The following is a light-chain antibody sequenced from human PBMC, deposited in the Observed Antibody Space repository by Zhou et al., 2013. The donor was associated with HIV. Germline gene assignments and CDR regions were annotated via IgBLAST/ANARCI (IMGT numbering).Light chain of an antibody. V-gene: IGKV1-17*03. CDR1: QGISSS. J-gene: IGKJ2*01. Sequence: DIQMTQSPSAMSASVGDRVTITCRASQGISSSLAWFQQKPGQGPKRLIYGASTLNSGVPSRFSGSGTGTEFILTISSLQPEDFATYYCLQHSSYPYTFGQGTKLEI. CDR3: LQHSSYPYT. CDR2: GAS.